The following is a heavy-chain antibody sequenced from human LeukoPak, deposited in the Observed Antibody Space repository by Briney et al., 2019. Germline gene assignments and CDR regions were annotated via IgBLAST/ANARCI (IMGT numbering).Heavy chain of an antibody. J-gene: IGHJ4*02. Sequence: PSETLSLTCTVPGGSISSYYWSWTRQPAGKGLEWIGRIYTSGSTNYNPSLKSRVTMSVDTSKNQFSLKLSSVTAADTAVYYCARTSRSGYDQSAFFDYWGQGTLVTVSS. CDR1: GGSISSYY. CDR2: IYTSGST. V-gene: IGHV4-4*07. CDR3: ARTSRSGYDQSAFFDY. D-gene: IGHD5-12*01.